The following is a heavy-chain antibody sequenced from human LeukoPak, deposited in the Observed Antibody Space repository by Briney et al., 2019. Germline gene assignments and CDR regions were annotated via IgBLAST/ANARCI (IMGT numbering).Heavy chain of an antibody. J-gene: IGHJ4*02. D-gene: IGHD3-9*01. Sequence: PSETLSLTCAVSGGSISSTSYYWAWIRQPPGKGLEWIGTIYYSGSTNYNPSLKSRVTISVDTSKNQFSLKLSSVTAADTAVYYCARLGILTGYYKGGYFDYWGQGTLVTVSS. V-gene: IGHV4-39*07. CDR1: GGSISSTSYY. CDR3: ARLGILTGYYKGGYFDY. CDR2: IYYSGST.